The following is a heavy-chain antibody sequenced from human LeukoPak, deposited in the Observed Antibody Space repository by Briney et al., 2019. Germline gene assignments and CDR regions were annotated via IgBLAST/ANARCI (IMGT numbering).Heavy chain of an antibody. CDR2: TYHGGTT. CDR3: ATYLYGGDYGSYYFEY. J-gene: IGHJ4*02. Sequence: SETLSLTCAVSGDSITTSRWWSWARQPPGKGLEWIGETYHGGTTNYNPSLKSRVIMSVDKSKNHFSLKLTSVTAADTAVYYCATYLYGGDYGSYYFEYWGQGTLVTVSS. D-gene: IGHD4-23*01. V-gene: IGHV4-4*02. CDR1: GDSITTSRW.